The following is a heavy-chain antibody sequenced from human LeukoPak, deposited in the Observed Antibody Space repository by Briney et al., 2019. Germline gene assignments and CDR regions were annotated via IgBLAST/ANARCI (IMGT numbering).Heavy chain of an antibody. V-gene: IGHV4-59*01. Sequence: SETLALTCTVSGGSISSYYWNWIRQSPGKGLEWIGYISYSGSTNYNPSLKSRVTISLDTSKNQFSLKVRSVTAADTAVYYCARGFDSKSTYFDYWGQGTLVTVSS. CDR2: ISYSGST. D-gene: IGHD5-12*01. CDR3: ARGFDSKSTYFDY. J-gene: IGHJ4*02. CDR1: GGSISSYY.